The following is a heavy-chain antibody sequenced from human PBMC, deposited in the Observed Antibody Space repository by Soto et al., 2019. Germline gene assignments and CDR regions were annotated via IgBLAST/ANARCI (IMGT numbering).Heavy chain of an antibody. CDR1: GYTFTSYD. Sequence: QVQLVQSGAEVKKPGASVKVSCKASGYTFTSYDINWVRQATGQGLEWMGWMNPNSGNTGYAQNFQGRDTMTRNTSIRTAYMELSSLRSEDTAVYYCATYTNDYGDRHWGQGTLVTVSS. D-gene: IGHD4-17*01. V-gene: IGHV1-8*01. J-gene: IGHJ4*02. CDR2: MNPNSGNT. CDR3: ATYTNDYGDRH.